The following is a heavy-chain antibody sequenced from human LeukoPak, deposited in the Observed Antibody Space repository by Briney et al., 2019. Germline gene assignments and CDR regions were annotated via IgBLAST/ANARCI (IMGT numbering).Heavy chain of an antibody. CDR3: ARDRITGVLLYRHPHAAFDI. CDR2: INGIGGST. J-gene: IGHJ3*02. Sequence: GGALRLSCAASGFTFSNYAMNWGRQAPGKGLEWVSSINGIGGSTYDADAVKGRFTISRDNSKNTLYLQMNSMRAEATAVYYCARDRITGVLLYRHPHAAFDIWGQGTMVTVSS. CDR1: GFTFSNYA. V-gene: IGHV3-23*01. D-gene: IGHD3-3*01.